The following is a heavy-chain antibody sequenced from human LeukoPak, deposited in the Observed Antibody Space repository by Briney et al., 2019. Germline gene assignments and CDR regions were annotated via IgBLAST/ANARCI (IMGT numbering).Heavy chain of an antibody. J-gene: IGHJ3*02. CDR1: GGTFSSYA. Sequence: ASVKVSCKASGGTFSSYAISWVRQAPGQGLEWMGRIIPILGIANYAQKFQGRVTITADKSTSIAYMELSSLRSEDTAVYYCARDPVGYCSGGSCPDAFDIWGQGTMVTVSS. CDR2: IIPILGIA. CDR3: ARDPVGYCSGGSCPDAFDI. D-gene: IGHD2-15*01. V-gene: IGHV1-69*04.